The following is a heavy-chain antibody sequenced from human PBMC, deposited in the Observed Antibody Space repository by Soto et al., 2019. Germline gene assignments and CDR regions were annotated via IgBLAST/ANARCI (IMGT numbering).Heavy chain of an antibody. Sequence: VQLQESGPGLVKPSQTLSLTCTVSGDSITSGDYYWSWIRQPPGKGLEWIGYIYYSGNTNYNPSLTSRVIMSVDTSKNQFSLKLTSVTAADTAVYYCASFVGLLWGGVSPAESWGSYYFDNWGQGTLVTVSS. CDR2: IYYSGNT. V-gene: IGHV4-30-4*01. D-gene: IGHD2-8*01. CDR3: ASFVGLLWGGVSPAESWGSYYFDN. J-gene: IGHJ4*02. CDR1: GDSITSGDYY.